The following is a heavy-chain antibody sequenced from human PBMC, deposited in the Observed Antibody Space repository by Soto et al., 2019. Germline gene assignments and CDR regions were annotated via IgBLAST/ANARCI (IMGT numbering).Heavy chain of an antibody. J-gene: IGHJ4*02. CDR2: ISYDGSNK. CDR3: ARDSSGYYWAFDY. V-gene: IGHV3-30-3*01. D-gene: IGHD3-22*01. CDR1: GFTFSSYA. Sequence: LRLSCAASGFTFSSYAMHWVRQAPGKGLEWVAVISYDGSNKYYADSVKGRFTISRDNSKNTLYLQMNSLRAEDTAVYYCARDSSGYYWAFDYWGQGTLVTVSS.